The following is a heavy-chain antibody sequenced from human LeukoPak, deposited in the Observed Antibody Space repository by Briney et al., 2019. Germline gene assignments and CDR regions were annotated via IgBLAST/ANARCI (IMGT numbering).Heavy chain of an antibody. CDR2: IHHIGRT. CDR3: ASGGNLAVAGKGPAGKYFDY. D-gene: IGHD6-19*01. Sequence: SQTLSLTRAVYGGSFSGYYWRWIRQPPGKVLEWIGEIHHIGRTNYNPSFKSRATISVDTSKNQFTLELSSVTAADTAVYYCASGGNLAVAGKGPAGKYFDYWGQGTLVTVSS. V-gene: IGHV4-34*01. CDR1: GGSFSGYY. J-gene: IGHJ4*02.